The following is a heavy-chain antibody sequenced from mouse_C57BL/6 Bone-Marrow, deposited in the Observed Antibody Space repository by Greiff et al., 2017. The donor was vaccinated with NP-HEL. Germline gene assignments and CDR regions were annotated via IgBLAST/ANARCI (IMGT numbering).Heavy chain of an antibody. J-gene: IGHJ4*01. Sequence: VQLKQSGAELVRPGASVKLSCTASGFNIKDDYMHWVKQRPEQGLEWIGWIDPENGDTEYASKFQGKATITADTSSNTAYLQLSSLTSEDTAVYYCTPWVGAMDYWGQGTLVTVSS. CDR3: TPWVGAMDY. CDR1: GFNIKDDY. V-gene: IGHV14-4*01. CDR2: IDPENGDT.